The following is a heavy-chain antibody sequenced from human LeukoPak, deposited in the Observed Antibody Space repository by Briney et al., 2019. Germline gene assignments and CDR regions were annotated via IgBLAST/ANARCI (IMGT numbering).Heavy chain of an antibody. CDR1: GFTFSSSW. Sequence: PGGSLRLSCAAPGFTFSSSWMSWVCQAPGKGLEWVANIKQDGSEKYYVDSVKGRFTISRDNAKNSLYLQMNSLRAEDTAVYYCARVVPPLYYFDYWGQGTLVTVSS. CDR3: ARVVPPLYYFDY. V-gene: IGHV3-7*01. CDR2: IKQDGSEK. D-gene: IGHD3-10*01. J-gene: IGHJ4*02.